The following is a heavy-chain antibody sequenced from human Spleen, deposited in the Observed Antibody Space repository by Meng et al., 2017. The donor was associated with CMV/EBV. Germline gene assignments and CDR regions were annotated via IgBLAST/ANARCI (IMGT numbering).Heavy chain of an antibody. J-gene: IGHJ4*02. V-gene: IGHV4-34*01. CDR2: INYSVST. Sequence: LTCAVYGGSFNDYYWRWIRQPPGKGLEWIGEINYSVSTNYNPSLKSRVTISIDMSKNQFSLKLRSVTAADTAMYYCARETPGGEDDFWGQGTLVTVSS. CDR1: GGSFNDYY. CDR3: ARETPGGEDDF. D-gene: IGHD2-21*01.